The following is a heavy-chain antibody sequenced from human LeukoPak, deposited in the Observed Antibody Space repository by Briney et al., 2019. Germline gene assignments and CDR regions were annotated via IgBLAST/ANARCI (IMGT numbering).Heavy chain of an antibody. CDR3: STVEHF. J-gene: IGHJ4*02. V-gene: IGHV3-23*01. Sequence: GGSLRLSCAASGFTFSSYAMSWARQAPGKGLEWVSAISGSGGSTYYADSVKGRFTISRDDVKNMLYLQMNSLRVEDTGLYYCSTVEHFWGQGTLVTVSS. CDR1: GFTFSSYA. D-gene: IGHD1-1*01. CDR2: ISGSGGST.